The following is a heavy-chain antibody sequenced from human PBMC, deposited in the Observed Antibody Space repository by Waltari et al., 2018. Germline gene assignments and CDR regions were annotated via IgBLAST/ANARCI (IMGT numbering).Heavy chain of an antibody. CDR1: GGSISSSSYY. J-gene: IGHJ5*02. D-gene: IGHD2-15*01. V-gene: IGHV4-39*02. CDR3: AREPYYGGSDWFDP. CDR2: IYYRGST. Sequence: QLQLQESGPGLVKPSETLSLTCTVSGGSISSSSYYWGWIRQPPGKGLEWIGSIYYRGSTYYKPSLKSRVTISVDTSKNQFSLKLSSVTAADTAVYYCAREPYYGGSDWFDPWGQGTLVTVSS.